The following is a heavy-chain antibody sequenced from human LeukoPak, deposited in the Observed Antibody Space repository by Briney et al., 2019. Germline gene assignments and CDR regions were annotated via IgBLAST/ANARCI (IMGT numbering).Heavy chain of an antibody. CDR3: AKDPSGGRDWGAFDI. J-gene: IGHJ3*02. CDR1: GFTFSDYG. Sequence: GGSLRLSCAASGFTFSDYGMNWVRQTPGKGLEWVSAIGGRGGSAYYADSVKGRFTISRDNSKNTLYLQMNSLRAEDTAVYYCAKDPSGGRDWGAFDIWGQGTMVTVSS. D-gene: IGHD2-15*01. V-gene: IGHV3-23*01. CDR2: IGGRGGSA.